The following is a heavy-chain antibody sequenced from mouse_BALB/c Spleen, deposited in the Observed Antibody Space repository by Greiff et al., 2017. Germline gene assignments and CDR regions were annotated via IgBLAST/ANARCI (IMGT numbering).Heavy chain of an antibody. D-gene: IGHD2-3*01. CDR3: ARWLLPYAMDY. J-gene: IGHJ4*01. V-gene: IGHV1-80*01. Sequence: QVQLQQSGAELVRPGSSVKISCKASGYAFSSYWMNWVKQRPGQGLEWIGQIYPGDGDTNYNGKFKGKATLTADKSSSTAYMQLSSLTSEDSAVYFCARWLLPYAMDYWGQGTSVTVSS. CDR2: IYPGDGDT. CDR1: GYAFSSYW.